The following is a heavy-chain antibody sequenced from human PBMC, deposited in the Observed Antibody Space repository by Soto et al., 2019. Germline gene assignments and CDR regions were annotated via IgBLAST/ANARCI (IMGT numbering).Heavy chain of an antibody. J-gene: IGHJ3*02. D-gene: IGHD3-16*01. Sequence: ESLKISCKGSGYSFTSYWISWVRQMPGKGLEWMGRIDPSDSYTNYSPSFQGHVTISADKSISTAYLQWSSLKASDTAMYYCARQFYVSHAFDIWGQGTMVTVSS. CDR2: IDPSDSYT. V-gene: IGHV5-10-1*01. CDR1: GYSFTSYW. CDR3: ARQFYVSHAFDI.